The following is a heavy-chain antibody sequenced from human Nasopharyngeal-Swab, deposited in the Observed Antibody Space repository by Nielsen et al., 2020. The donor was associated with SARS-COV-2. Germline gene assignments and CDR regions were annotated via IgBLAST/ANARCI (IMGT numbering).Heavy chain of an antibody. Sequence: GESLKISCQGSGYSFPSYWIGWVRQMPGKGLEWMGIMYPRDSDTRYSPSFQGQVTISADKSISTAYLQWSSLKASDTAMYYCATAYNGNYYWDYWGQGTLVTVSS. CDR3: ATAYNGNYYWDY. CDR2: MYPRDSDT. J-gene: IGHJ4*02. V-gene: IGHV5-51*01. D-gene: IGHD1-7*01. CDR1: GYSFPSYW.